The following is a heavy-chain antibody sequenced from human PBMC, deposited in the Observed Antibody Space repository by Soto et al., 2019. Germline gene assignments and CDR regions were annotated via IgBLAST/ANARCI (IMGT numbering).Heavy chain of an antibody. CDR2: INPSGGST. CDR1: GYTFTSYY. V-gene: IGHV1-46*01. CDR3: AKTVGATTFIFEY. Sequence: ASVKVSCKASGYTFTSYYMHWVRQAPGQGLEWMGIINPSGGSTSYAQKFQGRVTMTRDTSTSTVYMELSSLRSEDTAVYYCAKTVGATTFIFEYWGQEPWSPSPQ. J-gene: IGHJ4*01. D-gene: IGHD1-26*01.